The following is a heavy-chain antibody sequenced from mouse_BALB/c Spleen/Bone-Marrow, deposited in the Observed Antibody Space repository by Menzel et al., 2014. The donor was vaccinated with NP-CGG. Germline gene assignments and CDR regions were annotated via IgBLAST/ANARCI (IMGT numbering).Heavy chain of an antibody. J-gene: IGHJ4*01. V-gene: IGHV3-2*02. CDR3: ARRGYHLYAMHY. CDR1: GYSITSDYA. D-gene: IGHD2-2*01. Sequence: EVMLVESGPGLVKPSQSLSLTCTVTGYSITSDYAWDWIRQFPGNKLEWMGYISYSGSTSYNPSLKSRISITRDTSRNQFFLQLNSVTTEDTATYYCARRGYHLYAMHYWGQGTSVTVSS. CDR2: ISYSGST.